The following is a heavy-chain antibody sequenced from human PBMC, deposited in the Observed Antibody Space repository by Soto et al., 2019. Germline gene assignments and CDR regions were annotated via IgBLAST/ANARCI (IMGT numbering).Heavy chain of an antibody. CDR3: ARSRTYSGYDFGY. D-gene: IGHD5-12*01. CDR1: GYTFTSYD. Sequence: ASVKVSCKASGYTFTSYDINWVRQATGQGLEWMGWMNPNSGNTGYAQKFQGRVTMTRNTSISTAYMELSSLRSEDTAVYYCARSRTYSGYDFGYWGQGTLVTVSS. CDR2: MNPNSGNT. J-gene: IGHJ4*02. V-gene: IGHV1-8*01.